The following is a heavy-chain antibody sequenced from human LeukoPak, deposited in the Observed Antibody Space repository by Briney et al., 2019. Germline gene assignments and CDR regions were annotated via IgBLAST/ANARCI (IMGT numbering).Heavy chain of an antibody. CDR2: MNPNSGNT. CDR1: GYTFTSYD. D-gene: IGHD4-17*01. Sequence: ASVKVSCKASGYTFTSYDINWVRQATGQGLEWMGWMNPNSGNTGYAQKFQGRVTITRNTSISTAYMELSSLRSEDTAVYYCARGQPTSYGDYFDYWGQGTLVTVSS. V-gene: IGHV1-8*01. J-gene: IGHJ4*02. CDR3: ARGQPTSYGDYFDY.